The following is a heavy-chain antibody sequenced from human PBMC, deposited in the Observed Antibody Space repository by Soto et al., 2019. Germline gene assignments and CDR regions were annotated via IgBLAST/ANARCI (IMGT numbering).Heavy chain of an antibody. V-gene: IGHV4-31*03. D-gene: IGHD3-3*02. CDR2: IYYTGKT. CDR3: ARVLAGYFDA. J-gene: IGHJ4*02. Sequence: SETLSLTCTVSGGSLSSGGGYWSWLRQLPGKGLEWIGYIYYTGKTYYNPALKSRLAMSVDTSKNQLSLKLSSVTAADSALFFCARVLAGYFDAWGQGILVTVA. CDR1: GGSLSSGGGY.